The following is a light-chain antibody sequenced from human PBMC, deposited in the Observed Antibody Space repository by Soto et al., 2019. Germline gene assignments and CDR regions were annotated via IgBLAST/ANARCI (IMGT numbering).Light chain of an antibody. CDR3: QQYGSSSGWT. Sequence: EIVLTQSPGTLSLSPGEGATLSCRASRRVSSNYLAWYQQKPGQCPRLLIYGASSRATGIPDRFSGSGAGTDFTLTISRLEPEDFAMYYCQQYGSSSGWTFGQGTKVDIK. J-gene: IGKJ1*01. CDR2: GAS. CDR1: RRVSSNY. V-gene: IGKV3-20*01.